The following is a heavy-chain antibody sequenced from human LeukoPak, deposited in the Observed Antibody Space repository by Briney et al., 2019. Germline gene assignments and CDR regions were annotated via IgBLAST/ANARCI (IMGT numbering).Heavy chain of an antibody. CDR1: GFTFSSYG. Sequence: GGSLRLSCAASGFTFSSYGMHWVRQAPGKGLEWVAFIRYDGSNKYYADSVKGRFTISRDNSKNTLYLQMNSLRAEDTAVYYCAKGISPYYDSSASGYWGQGTLVTVSS. J-gene: IGHJ4*02. CDR3: AKGISPYYDSSASGY. CDR2: IRYDGSNK. D-gene: IGHD3-22*01. V-gene: IGHV3-30*02.